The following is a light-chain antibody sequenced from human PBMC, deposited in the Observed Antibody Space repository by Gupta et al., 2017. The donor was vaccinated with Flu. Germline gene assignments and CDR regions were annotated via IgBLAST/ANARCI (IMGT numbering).Light chain of an antibody. Sequence: SSLSASVGDRVIITCRASQSIRSYLNWYKQKPGKAPKLLIYAASSWQSGVPSRFSGSGYGTDFTLTISSRQPEDFATYFCRQTDSSSPITFGGGTMVEIK. CDR2: AAS. V-gene: IGKV1-39*01. CDR1: QSIRSY. J-gene: IGKJ4*01. CDR3: RQTDSSSPIT.